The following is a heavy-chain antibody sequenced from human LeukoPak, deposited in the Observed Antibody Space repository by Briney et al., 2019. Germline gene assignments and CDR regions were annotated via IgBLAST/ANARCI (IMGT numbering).Heavy chain of an antibody. V-gene: IGHV3-48*04. CDR3: ARGISPNYYFYMDV. CDR2: ISSSSSTI. CDR1: GFTFRSYG. J-gene: IGHJ6*03. Sequence: PGGSLRLSCAASGFTFRSYGMNWVRQAPGKGLEWVSYISSSSSTIYYADSVKGRFTISRDNAKNSLYLQMNSLRAEDTAVYYCARGISPNYYFYMDVWGKGTTVTVS.